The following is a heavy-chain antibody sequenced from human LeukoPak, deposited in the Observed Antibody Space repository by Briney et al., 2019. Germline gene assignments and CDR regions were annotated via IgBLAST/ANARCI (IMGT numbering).Heavy chain of an antibody. D-gene: IGHD6-19*01. CDR2: ISWNSGSI. CDR1: GFTFSSYA. Sequence: GGSLRLSCAASGFTFSSYAMHWVRQAPGKGLEWVSGISWNSGSIGYADSVKGRFTISRDNAKNSLYLQMNSLRAEDTALYYCAKDRGIVTGSFHFDYWGQGTLVTVSS. CDR3: AKDRGIVTGSFHFDY. J-gene: IGHJ4*02. V-gene: IGHV3-9*01.